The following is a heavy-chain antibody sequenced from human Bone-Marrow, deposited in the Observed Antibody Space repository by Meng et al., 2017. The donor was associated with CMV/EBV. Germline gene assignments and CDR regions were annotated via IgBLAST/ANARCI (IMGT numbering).Heavy chain of an antibody. CDR3: ARSITIFGAEPD. J-gene: IGHJ4*02. Sequence: SETLSLTCAVYSGSFSGYYWSWIRQPPGEGLEWIGDVNDSGSTNYNPSLKSRVTISVDTSKNQFSLKLSSMTVADTGMYYCARSITIFGAEPDWGQGTLVTVSS. D-gene: IGHD3-3*01. CDR2: VNDSGST. CDR1: SGSFSGYY. V-gene: IGHV4-34*01.